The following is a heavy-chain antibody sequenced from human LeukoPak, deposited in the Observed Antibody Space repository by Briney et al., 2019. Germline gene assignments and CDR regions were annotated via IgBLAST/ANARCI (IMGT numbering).Heavy chain of an antibody. J-gene: IGHJ4*02. Sequence: GGSLRLSCAASGFTFSSYWMSWVRQAPGKGLEWVANIKQDGSEKYYVDSVKGRFTISRDNAKNSLYLQMNSLRAEDTALYYCAKDKASYYGSGRNFDYWGQGTLVTVSS. CDR1: GFTFSSYW. D-gene: IGHD3-10*01. CDR2: IKQDGSEK. V-gene: IGHV3-7*03. CDR3: AKDKASYYGSGRNFDY.